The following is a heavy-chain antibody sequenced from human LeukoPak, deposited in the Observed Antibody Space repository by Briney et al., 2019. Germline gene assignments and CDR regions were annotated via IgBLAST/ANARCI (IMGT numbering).Heavy chain of an antibody. D-gene: IGHD2-2*01. CDR3: AKESGYCSSTSCPIFDY. J-gene: IGHJ4*02. V-gene: IGHV3-30*02. Sequence: PGGSLRLSCAASGFTFSSYGMHWVRQAPGKGLEWVAFIRYDGSNKYYADSVKGRFTISRDNSKNTLYLQMNSLRAEDTAVYYCAKESGYCSSTSCPIFDYWGQGTLVTVSS. CDR1: GFTFSSYG. CDR2: IRYDGSNK.